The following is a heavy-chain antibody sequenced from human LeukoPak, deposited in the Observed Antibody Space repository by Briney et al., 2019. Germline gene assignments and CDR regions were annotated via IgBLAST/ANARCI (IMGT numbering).Heavy chain of an antibody. J-gene: IGHJ4*02. CDR3: AKGMGIAVAGDY. Sequence: PGRSLRLSCAASGFTFNSYSMHWVRQAPGKGLEWVAVISYDGSNKYYADSVKGRFTISRDNSKNTLYLQMNSLRAEDTAVYYCAKGMGIAVAGDYWGQGTLVTVSS. D-gene: IGHD6-19*01. CDR1: GFTFNSYS. CDR2: ISYDGSNK. V-gene: IGHV3-30-3*01.